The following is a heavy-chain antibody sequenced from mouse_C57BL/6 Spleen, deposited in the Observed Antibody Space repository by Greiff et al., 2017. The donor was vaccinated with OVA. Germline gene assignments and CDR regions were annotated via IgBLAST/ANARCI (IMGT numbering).Heavy chain of an antibody. Sequence: KQSCKASGYTFTSYWMQWVKQRPGQGLEWIGEIDPSDSYTNYNQKFKGKATLTVDTSSSTAYMQLSSLTSEDSAVYYCARSETAQYAYWGQGTLVTVSA. D-gene: IGHD3-2*02. CDR1: GYTFTSYW. CDR3: ARSETAQYAY. V-gene: IGHV1-50*01. J-gene: IGHJ3*01. CDR2: IDPSDSYT.